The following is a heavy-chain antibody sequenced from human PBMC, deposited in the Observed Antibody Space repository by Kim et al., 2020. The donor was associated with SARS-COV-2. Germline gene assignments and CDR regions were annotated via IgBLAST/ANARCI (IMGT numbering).Heavy chain of an antibody. CDR2: ISGSGGST. CDR1: GFTFSSYA. J-gene: IGHJ4*02. CDR3: AKDMFRGVIGPPGY. Sequence: GGSLRLSCAASGFTFSSYAMSWVRQAPGKGLEWVSAISGSGGSTYYANSVKGRFTISRDNSKNTLYLQMNSLRAEDTAVYYCAKDMFRGVIGPPGYWGQGTLVSVSS. V-gene: IGHV3-23*01. D-gene: IGHD3-10*01.